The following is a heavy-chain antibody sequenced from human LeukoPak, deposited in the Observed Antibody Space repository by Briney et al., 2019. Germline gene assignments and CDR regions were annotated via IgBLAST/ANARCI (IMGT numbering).Heavy chain of an antibody. D-gene: IGHD4-17*01. J-gene: IGHJ4*02. Sequence: PSETLSLTCTVSGGSISSSSYYWGWIRQPPGKGLEEIGNIYYSGTTYYSPSLKSRVTLSVDTSKSQFSLKLSSVTAADTAVYYCARQYDYGDYVSFGYWGQGTLVTVSS. V-gene: IGHV4-39*01. CDR1: GGSISSSSYY. CDR3: ARQYDYGDYVSFGY. CDR2: IYYSGTT.